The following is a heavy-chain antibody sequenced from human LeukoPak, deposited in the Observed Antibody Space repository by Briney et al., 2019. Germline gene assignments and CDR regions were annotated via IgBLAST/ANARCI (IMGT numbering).Heavy chain of an antibody. CDR3: AKTYYDFWSGYFVDY. J-gene: IGHJ4*02. CDR1: GFTFSSYA. Sequence: GGSLRLSCAASGFTFSSYAMHWVRQAPGKGLEWGAVISYDGSNKYYADSVKGRFTISRDNSKNTLYLQMNSLRAEDTAVYYCAKTYYDFWSGYFVDYWGQGTLVTVSS. D-gene: IGHD3-3*01. V-gene: IGHV3-30*04. CDR2: ISYDGSNK.